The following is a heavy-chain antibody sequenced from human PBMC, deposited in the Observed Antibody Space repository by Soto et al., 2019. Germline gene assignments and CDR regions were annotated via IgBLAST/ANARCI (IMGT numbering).Heavy chain of an antibody. D-gene: IGHD3-3*01. Sequence: PGGSLRLSCAASGFTFSSYAMSWVRQAPGKGLEWVAVISYDGSNKYYADSVKGRLTISRDNSKNTLYLQMNSLRAEDTAVYYCARGDYDFWSGVDYWGQGTLVTVSS. CDR2: ISYDGSNK. V-gene: IGHV3-30-3*01. CDR1: GFTFSSYA. J-gene: IGHJ4*02. CDR3: ARGDYDFWSGVDY.